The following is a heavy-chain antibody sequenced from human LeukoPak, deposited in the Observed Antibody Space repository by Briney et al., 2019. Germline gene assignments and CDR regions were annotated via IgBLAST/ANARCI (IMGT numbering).Heavy chain of an antibody. D-gene: IGHD4-17*01. J-gene: IGHJ4*02. V-gene: IGHV4-4*02. Sequence: SETLSLTCAVSSGSISRSNWWSWVRQPPGKGLEWIGEVHRSGSANYNPSLESRVTMSVDQSKDELSLKLTSVTAADTAVYYCARRGDYYFDYWGQGTLVSVCS. CDR1: SGSISRSNW. CDR3: ARRGDYYFDY. CDR2: VHRSGSA.